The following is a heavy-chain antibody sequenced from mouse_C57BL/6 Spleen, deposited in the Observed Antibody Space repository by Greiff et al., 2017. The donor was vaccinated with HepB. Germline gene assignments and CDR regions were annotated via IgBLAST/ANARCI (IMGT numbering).Heavy chain of an antibody. CDR1: GYTFTDYY. CDR2: IGPGSGST. CDR3: ARDLSYYYGSSYGYFDV. D-gene: IGHD1-1*01. V-gene: IGHV1-77*01. Sequence: VQRVESGAELVKPGASVKISCKASGYTFTDYYINWVKQRPGQGLEWIGKIGPGSGSTYYNEKFKGKATLTADKSSSTAYMQLSSLTSEDSAVYFCARDLSYYYGSSYGYFDVWGTGTTVTVSS. J-gene: IGHJ1*03.